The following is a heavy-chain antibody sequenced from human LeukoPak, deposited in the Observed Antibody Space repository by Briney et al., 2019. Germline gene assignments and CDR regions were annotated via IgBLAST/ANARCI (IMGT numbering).Heavy chain of an antibody. Sequence: SETLSLTCAVYGGSFSVYYWTWVRQPPGKGLEWIGEINHRGSTNHNPSLKSRVTISVDTSKNQFSLKLSSVTAADTAVYYCARAADYGDYNWFDPWGQGTLVTVSS. V-gene: IGHV4-34*01. J-gene: IGHJ5*02. CDR1: GGSFSVYY. CDR3: ARAADYGDYNWFDP. CDR2: INHRGST. D-gene: IGHD4-17*01.